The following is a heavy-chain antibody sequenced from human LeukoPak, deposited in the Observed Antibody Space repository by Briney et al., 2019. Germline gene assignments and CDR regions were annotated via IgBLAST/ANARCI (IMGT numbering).Heavy chain of an antibody. CDR1: GFTFSSYS. CDR2: ISGSGDST. J-gene: IGHJ4*02. D-gene: IGHD3-9*01. CDR3: ARPPSDNLLTGSLYYFDN. V-gene: IGHV3-23*01. Sequence: GGSLRLSCAASGFTFSSYSMNWVRQAPGKGLEWVSGISGSGDSTDYADSVKGRFTISRDNSKNTLYLQINSLRAEDTAVYYCARPPSDNLLTGSLYYFDNWGQGTLVTVSS.